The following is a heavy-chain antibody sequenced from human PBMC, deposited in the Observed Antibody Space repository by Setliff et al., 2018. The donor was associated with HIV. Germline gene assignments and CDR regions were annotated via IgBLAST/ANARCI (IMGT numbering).Heavy chain of an antibody. CDR2: IIPILGSA. J-gene: IGHJ4*02. CDR3: ARVKEAYSSAWLNFDY. CDR1: GAASITYA. V-gene: IGHV1-69*10. Sequence: SVKVSCKASGAASITYAFSWVRQAPGQGLEWMGGIIPILGSANYAQKFQGRVRITADKSTRTLYMELSSLRSDDTAVYYCARVKEAYSSAWLNFDYWGQGTLVTVS. D-gene: IGHD6-19*01.